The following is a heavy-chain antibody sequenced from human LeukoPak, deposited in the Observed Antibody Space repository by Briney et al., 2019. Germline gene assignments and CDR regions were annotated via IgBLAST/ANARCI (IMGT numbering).Heavy chain of an antibody. Sequence: GGSLRPSCAASGFTFSRYWMYWVRHAPGKRPVWVSRIKSDGTYTSYADSVKGRFTISRDNAKNTLFQQMSNLRAEDTAFYYCARDAEDSSGWSFDYWGHGTLVTVSS. CDR2: IKSDGTYT. J-gene: IGHJ4*01. CDR1: GFTFSRYW. CDR3: ARDAEDSSGWSFDY. D-gene: IGHD6-19*01. V-gene: IGHV3-74*01.